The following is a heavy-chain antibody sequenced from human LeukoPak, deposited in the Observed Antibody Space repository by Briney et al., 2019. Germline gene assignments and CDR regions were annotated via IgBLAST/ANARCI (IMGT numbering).Heavy chain of an antibody. CDR2: ISSSGSTI. D-gene: IGHD3-3*01. V-gene: IGHV3-11*01. CDR1: GLTFSDYY. Sequence: GGSLRLSCAASGLTFSDYYMSWIRQAPGKGLEWVSYISSSGSTIYYADSVKGRFTISRDNAKNSLYLQMNSLRAEDTAVYYCARDTYYDFWSGYPAYMDVWGKGTTVTVSS. CDR3: ARDTYYDFWSGYPAYMDV. J-gene: IGHJ6*03.